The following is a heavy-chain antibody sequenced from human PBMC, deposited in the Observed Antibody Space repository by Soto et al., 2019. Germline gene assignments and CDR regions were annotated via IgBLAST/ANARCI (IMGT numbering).Heavy chain of an antibody. J-gene: IGHJ4*02. V-gene: IGHV4-59*01. D-gene: IGHD4-17*01. Sequence: SETLSLTCTVSGGSISSYYWSWIRQPPGKGLEWIGYIYYSGSTNYNPTLKSRLTILVDTTKNQFSLKLKPATAAATALYCCARDTYGDCFDYWGQGTLVTVSS. CDR1: GGSISSYY. CDR3: ARDTYGDCFDY. CDR2: IYYSGST.